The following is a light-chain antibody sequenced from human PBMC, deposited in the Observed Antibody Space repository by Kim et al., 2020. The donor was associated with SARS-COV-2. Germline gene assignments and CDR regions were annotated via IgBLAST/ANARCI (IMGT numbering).Light chain of an antibody. CDR2: KAS. V-gene: IGKV1-5*03. J-gene: IGKJ4*01. CDR3: QQYNRRLT. Sequence: DIQMTQSPSTLSASVGDRVTITCRASQSISSWLAWYQQKPGKAPKLLIYKASSLESGVPSRFSGSGSGTEFTLTISSLQPDDFATYYCQQYNRRLTFGGGTKVDIK. CDR1: QSISSW.